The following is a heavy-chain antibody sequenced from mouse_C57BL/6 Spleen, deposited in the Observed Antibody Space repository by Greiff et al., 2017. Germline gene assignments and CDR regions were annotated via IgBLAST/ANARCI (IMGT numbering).Heavy chain of an antibody. CDR1: GFTFSSYG. D-gene: IGHD1-1*01. J-gene: IGHJ4*01. CDR3: ARLGSNITTVVGMDY. CDR2: ISSGGSYT. Sequence: EVKLVESGGDLVKPGGSLKLSCAASGFTFSSYGMSWVRQTPDKRLEWVATISSGGSYTYYPDSVKGRFTISRDNAKNTLYLQMSSLKSEDTAMYYCARLGSNITTVVGMDYWGQGTSVTVSS. V-gene: IGHV5-6*01.